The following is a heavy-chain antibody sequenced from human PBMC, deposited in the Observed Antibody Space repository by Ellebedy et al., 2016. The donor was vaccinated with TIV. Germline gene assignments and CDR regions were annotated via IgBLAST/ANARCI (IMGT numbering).Heavy chain of an antibody. CDR3: VKDYPSDTWTTGGGDY. D-gene: IGHD1-1*01. CDR2: ISSNGGST. J-gene: IGHJ4*02. CDR1: GFTFSSYA. V-gene: IGHV3-64D*06. Sequence: GESLKISXSASGFTFSSYAMHWVRQAPGKGLEYVSAISSNGGSTYYADSVKGRFTISRDNSKNTLYLQMSSLRAEDTAVYYCVKDYPSDTWTTGGGDYWGQGTLVTVSS.